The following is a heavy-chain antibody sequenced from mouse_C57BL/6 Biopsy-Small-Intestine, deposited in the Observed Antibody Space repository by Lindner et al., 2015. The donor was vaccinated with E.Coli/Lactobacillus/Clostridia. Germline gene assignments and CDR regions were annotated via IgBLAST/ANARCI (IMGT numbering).Heavy chain of an antibody. CDR2: INPHYGTA. CDR3: ASNYYGSSPFAY. Sequence: VQLQESGPELVKPGASVKISCKASGYSFTDYNMNWVKQSNGKSLEWIGIINPHYGTASYNQKFKGQATLTVDQSSSTAYMQLNSLTSEDSAVYYCASNYYGSSPFAYWGQGTLVAVSA. CDR1: GYSFTDYN. J-gene: IGHJ3*01. V-gene: IGHV1-39*01. D-gene: IGHD1-1*01.